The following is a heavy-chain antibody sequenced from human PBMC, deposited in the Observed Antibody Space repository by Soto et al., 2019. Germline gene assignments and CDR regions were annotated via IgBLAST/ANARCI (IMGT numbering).Heavy chain of an antibody. CDR3: AKDAAEGGYYYYYMDV. J-gene: IGHJ6*03. V-gene: IGHV3-9*01. CDR1: GFTFDDYA. CDR2: ISWNSGSI. Sequence: GGSLRLSCAASGFTFDDYAMHWVRQAPGKGLEWVSGISWNSGSIGYADSVKGRFTISRDNAKNSLYLQMNSLRAEDTALYYCAKDAAEGGYYYYYMDVWGKGTTVTVSS. D-gene: IGHD6-25*01.